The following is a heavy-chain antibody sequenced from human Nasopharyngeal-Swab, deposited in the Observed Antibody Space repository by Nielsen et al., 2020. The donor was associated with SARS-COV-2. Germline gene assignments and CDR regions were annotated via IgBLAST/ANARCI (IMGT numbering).Heavy chain of an antibody. D-gene: IGHD5-18*01. Sequence: YCTASGFAFSNYAMHWVRQAPGKGLEWVAVIWHDGSNKYYADSVKGRFTISRDNSKNTLYLQMNSLRAEDTAVYYCARDLTPMVIIYAFDMWGQGTMVTVSS. CDR2: IWHDGSNK. CDR3: ARDLTPMVIIYAFDM. CDR1: GFAFSNYA. V-gene: IGHV3-33*01. J-gene: IGHJ3*02.